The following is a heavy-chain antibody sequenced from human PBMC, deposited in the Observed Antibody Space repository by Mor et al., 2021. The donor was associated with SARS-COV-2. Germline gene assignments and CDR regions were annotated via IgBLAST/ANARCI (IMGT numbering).Heavy chain of an antibody. Sequence: ISRDNSKNTLSLKMNSLRVEDTALYYCAKRTVTKGFDLDYWGQGTLVTVSS. J-gene: IGHJ4*02. D-gene: IGHD4-17*01. CDR3: AKRTVTKGFDLDY. V-gene: IGHV3-23*01.